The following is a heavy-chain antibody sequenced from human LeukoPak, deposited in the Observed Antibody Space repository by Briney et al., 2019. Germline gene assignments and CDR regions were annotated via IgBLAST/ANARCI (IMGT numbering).Heavy chain of an antibody. CDR3: ARLITMIVDGVDYFDY. J-gene: IGHJ4*02. Sequence: SETLSLTCTVSGGSISRGGYYWSWIRQHPGKGLEWNGYIYYSGSTYYNPSLKSRVTISVDTSKNQFSLKLSSVTAADTAVYYCARLITMIVDGVDYFDYGGQGTLVTVSS. CDR2: IYYSGST. V-gene: IGHV4-31*03. CDR1: GGSISRGGYY. D-gene: IGHD3-22*01.